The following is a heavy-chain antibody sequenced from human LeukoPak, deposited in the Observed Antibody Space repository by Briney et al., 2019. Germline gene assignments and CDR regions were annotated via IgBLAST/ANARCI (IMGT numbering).Heavy chain of an antibody. V-gene: IGHV4-59*01. Sequence: SETLSLTCTVSGGSINRSWIRQPPGKGLEWIGYIHYIGSTNYNPSLKSRVTISVDTPKNHFSMKLSSVTAADTAVYYCARGFYSSGYSPVVSFDYWGQGTLVTVSS. D-gene: IGHD3-22*01. CDR3: ARGFYSSGYSPVVSFDY. CDR2: IHYIGST. CDR1: GGSINR. J-gene: IGHJ4*02.